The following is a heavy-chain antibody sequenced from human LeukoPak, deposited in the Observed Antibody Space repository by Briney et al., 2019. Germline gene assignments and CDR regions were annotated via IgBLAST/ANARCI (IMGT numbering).Heavy chain of an antibody. CDR1: GYTFTSYD. V-gene: IGHV1-8*01. J-gene: IGHJ6*03. D-gene: IGHD6-13*01. CDR3: AREMAAAAFYYYYYMDV. Sequence: ASVKVSCKASGYTFTSYDINWVRQATGQGLEWMGWMNPNSGNTGYAQKFQGRVTMTRNTSISTAYMELSSLRSEDTAVYYCAREMAAAAFYYYYYMDVWGKGTTVTISS. CDR2: MNPNSGNT.